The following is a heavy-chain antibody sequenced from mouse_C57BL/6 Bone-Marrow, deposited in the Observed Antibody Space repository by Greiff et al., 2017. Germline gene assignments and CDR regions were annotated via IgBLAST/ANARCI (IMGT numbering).Heavy chain of an antibody. J-gene: IGHJ3*01. V-gene: IGHV1-9*01. D-gene: IGHD3-2*02. Sequence: QVQLKESGAELMKPGASVKLSCKATGYTFTGYWIEWVKQRPGHGLEWIGEILPGSGSTNYNEKFKGKATFTADTSSNTAYMQPSSLTTEDSAIYYCARTGLRLPFAYWGQGTLVTVSA. CDR2: ILPGSGST. CDR1: GYTFTGYW. CDR3: ARTGLRLPFAY.